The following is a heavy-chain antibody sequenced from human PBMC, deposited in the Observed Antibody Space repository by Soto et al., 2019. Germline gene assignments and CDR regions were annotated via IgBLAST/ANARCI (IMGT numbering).Heavy chain of an antibody. D-gene: IGHD3-22*01. CDR3: ARDGFNIYYYDSSGPRWFDA. CDR2: ISAYNGNT. V-gene: IGHV1-18*04. J-gene: IGHJ5*02. Sequence: DSVKVSCKASGYTFTNYGTNWVRQAPGQGLEWMGWISAYNGNTKYTQKLQGRVTVTTDTSTSTAYMELRSLISDDTAVYYCARDGFNIYYYDSSGPRWFDAWGQGTPVTVSS. CDR1: GYTFTNYG.